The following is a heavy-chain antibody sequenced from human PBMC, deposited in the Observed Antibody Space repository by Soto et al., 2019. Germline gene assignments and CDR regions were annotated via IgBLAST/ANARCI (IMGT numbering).Heavy chain of an antibody. CDR3: ARHKSVLGWFDP. CDR2: IYYGGST. D-gene: IGHD3-10*01. J-gene: IGHJ5*02. Sequence: QLQLQESGPGLVKPSETLSLTCTVSGGSISSSSYYWGWIRQPPGKGLEWIGSIYYGGSTYYNPSLKSRVTISVDTSKNQFSLKLSSVTAADTAVYYCARHKSVLGWFDPWGQGTLVTVSS. V-gene: IGHV4-39*01. CDR1: GGSISSSSYY.